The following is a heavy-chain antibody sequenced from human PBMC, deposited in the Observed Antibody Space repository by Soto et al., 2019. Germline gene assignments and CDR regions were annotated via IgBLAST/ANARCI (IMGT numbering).Heavy chain of an antibody. Sequence: QVQLQESGPGLVKPSETLSLTCAVSGDSISTYYCMWIRQPPGKGLESIGYLYYGRSANYNPSLKSRVTLSVDMSTNQCSLTLSSMTAADTAVYYCALRSMAVVPEYWGQGTLVTVSS. CDR1: GDSISTYY. V-gene: IGHV4-59*01. CDR2: LYYGRSA. CDR3: ALRSMAVVPEY. D-gene: IGHD3-22*01. J-gene: IGHJ4*02.